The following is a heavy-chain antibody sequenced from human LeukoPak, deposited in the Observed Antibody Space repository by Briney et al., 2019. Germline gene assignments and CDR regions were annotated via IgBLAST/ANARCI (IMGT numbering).Heavy chain of an antibody. CDR3: ASCSSCPYYYYYYMDV. CDR1: GYTFTSYG. J-gene: IGHJ6*03. D-gene: IGHD2-2*01. V-gene: IGHV1-18*01. CDR2: ISAYNGNT. Sequence: ASVKVSCKASGYTFTSYGISWVQQAPGQGLEWMGWISAYNGNTNYAQKLQGRVTMTTDTSTSTAYMELRSLRSDDTAVYYCASCSSCPYYYYYYMDVWDKGTTVTVSS.